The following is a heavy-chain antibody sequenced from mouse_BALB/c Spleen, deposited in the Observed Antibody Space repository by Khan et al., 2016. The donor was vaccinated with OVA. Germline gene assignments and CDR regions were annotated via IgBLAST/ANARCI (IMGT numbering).Heavy chain of an antibody. J-gene: IGHJ1*01. CDR2: INTYTGEP. CDR3: GRSNSYWYFDV. V-gene: IGHV9-3-1*01. Sequence: QIQLVQSGPELKKPGETVKISCKASGYTFTNYGMNWVKQAPGKGLKWMGWINTYTGEPTYADDFKGRFALSLETSASTAYLQITNLKHEDTAQYFCGRSNSYWYFDVWGAGTTVTVSS. CDR1: GYTFTNYG. D-gene: IGHD4-1*02.